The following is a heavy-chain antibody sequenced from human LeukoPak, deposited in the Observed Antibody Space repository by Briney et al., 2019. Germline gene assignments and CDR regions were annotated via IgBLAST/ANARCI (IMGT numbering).Heavy chain of an antibody. J-gene: IGHJ5*02. CDR2: INPNSGGT. CDR3: ARALVCSGGSCYEGDWFDP. CDR1: GYTFTGYY. V-gene: IGHV1-2*02. Sequence: ASVKVSCKASGYTFTGYYMHWVRQAPGQGLEWMGWINPNSGGTNYAQKFQGRVTMTRDTSISTAYMELSRLRSDDTAVYYCARALVCSGGSCYEGDWFDPWGQGTLVTVSS. D-gene: IGHD2-15*01.